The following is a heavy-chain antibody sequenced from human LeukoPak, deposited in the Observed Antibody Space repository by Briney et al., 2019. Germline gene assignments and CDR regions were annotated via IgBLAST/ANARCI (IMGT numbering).Heavy chain of an antibody. D-gene: IGHD4-11*01. CDR1: GFTFSSYG. CDR2: IRYDGSNK. CDR3: AEPNSDYRTNTFGFFMDSYMDV. J-gene: IGHJ6*03. Sequence: HPGGSLRLSCAASGFTFSSYGMHWVRQAPGKGLEWVAFIRYDGSNKYYADSVKGRFTISRDNSKNTLYLQMNSLRAEDTAVYYCAEPNSDYRTNTFGFFMDSYMDVWGKGTTVSVSS. V-gene: IGHV3-30*02.